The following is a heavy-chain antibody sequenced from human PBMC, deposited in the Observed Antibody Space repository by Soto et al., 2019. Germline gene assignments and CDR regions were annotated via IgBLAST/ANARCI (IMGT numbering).Heavy chain of an antibody. V-gene: IGHV4-34*01. CDR3: ARAPRGQARRSDY. J-gene: IGHJ4*02. CDR2: SDQSGNT. D-gene: IGHD1-26*01. CDR1: AGFLSSYS. Sequence: SESLSLTCRLYAGFLSSYSSTWIRQPPGKGLKWTRESDQSGNTNYNPTLKRRVTISVNTPKKQFSLKINSVTAADTAVYDCARAPRGQARRSDYWGQGTLVTVAS.